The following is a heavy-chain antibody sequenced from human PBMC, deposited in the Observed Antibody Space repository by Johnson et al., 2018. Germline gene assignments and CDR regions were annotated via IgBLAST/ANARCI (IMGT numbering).Heavy chain of an antibody. CDR1: GFIFRGSA. CDR3: TSHRYYYDDINYYPWAFDI. V-gene: IGHV3-73*02. Sequence: VQLQESGGGLVQPGGSXKLSCAASGFIFRGSAMHWVRQASGKGLEWVGRIRSKANSYATAYAASVKGRFTISRDDSKNTAYLQINSLKTEDTAVYYCTSHRYYYDDINYYPWAFDIWGQGTMVTVSS. J-gene: IGHJ3*02. CDR2: IRSKANSYAT. D-gene: IGHD3-22*01.